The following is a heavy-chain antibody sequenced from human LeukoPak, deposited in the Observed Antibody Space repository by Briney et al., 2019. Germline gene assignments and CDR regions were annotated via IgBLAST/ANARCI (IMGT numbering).Heavy chain of an antibody. V-gene: IGHV4-59*01. J-gene: IGHJ5*02. CDR2: IYYSGST. D-gene: IGHD6-13*01. CDR1: GGSISSYY. Sequence: SETLSLTCTASGGSISSYYWSWIRQPPGKGLEWIGYIYYSGSTNYNPSLKSRVTISVDTSKNQFSLKLSFVTAADTAVYYCARGTPIYSSSWYDSSWFDPWGQGTLVTVSS. CDR3: ARGTPIYSSSWYDSSWFDP.